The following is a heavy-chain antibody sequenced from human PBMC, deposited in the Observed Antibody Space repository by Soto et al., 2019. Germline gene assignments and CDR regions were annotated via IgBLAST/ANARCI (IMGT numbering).Heavy chain of an antibody. CDR1: GGTFSSYA. Sequence: QVQLVQSGAEVKKPGSSVKVSCKASGGTFSSYAIGWVRQAPGQGLEWMGGIIPIFGTTNYAQKLQGRVKLTADESTRTAYMELSTLLSEDTAVYYCARGTVTGSEYNYYYYGMDVWGQGTTVTVPS. J-gene: IGHJ6*02. CDR3: ARGTVTGSEYNYYYYGMDV. CDR2: IIPIFGTT. V-gene: IGHV1-69*12. D-gene: IGHD1-1*01.